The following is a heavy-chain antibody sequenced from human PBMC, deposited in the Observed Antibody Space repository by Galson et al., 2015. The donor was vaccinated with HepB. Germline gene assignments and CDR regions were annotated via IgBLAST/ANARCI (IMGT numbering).Heavy chain of an antibody. Sequence: SLRLSCAASGFTFSSYWMSWVRQAPGKGLEWVANIKQDGSEKYYVDSVKGRFTISRDNAKNSLYLQMNSLRAEDTAVYYCARESVTVAGAFDSWGQGTLVTVSS. CDR3: ARESVTVAGAFDS. J-gene: IGHJ4*02. CDR2: IKQDGSEK. CDR1: GFTFSSYW. D-gene: IGHD6-19*01. V-gene: IGHV3-7*03.